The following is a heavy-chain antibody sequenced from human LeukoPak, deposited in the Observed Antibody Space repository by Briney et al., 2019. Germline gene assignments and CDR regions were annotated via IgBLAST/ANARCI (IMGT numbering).Heavy chain of an antibody. CDR1: GGSLSSGGYY. J-gene: IGHJ4*02. Sequence: SETLSLTCTVSGGSLSSGGYYWSWIRQHPGQGLEWIGYIYYSGRPYYNPSLKSRVTISLDTSKNQFSLKLSSVTAADTAVYYCARGRNELASGYWGQGTLVTVSS. CDR2: IYYSGRP. D-gene: IGHD5-12*01. CDR3: ARGRNELASGY. V-gene: IGHV4-31*03.